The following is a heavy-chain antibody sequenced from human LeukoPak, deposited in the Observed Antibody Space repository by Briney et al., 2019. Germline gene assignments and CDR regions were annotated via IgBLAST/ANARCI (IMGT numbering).Heavy chain of an antibody. D-gene: IGHD5-12*01. V-gene: IGHV1-8*01. CDR3: ARGGDIADFDY. J-gene: IGHJ4*02. CDR2: MNPNSGNT. Sequence: RASVKVSCKASGYTFASYDINWVRQATGQGLKWMGWMNPNSGNTGYAQKFQGRVTMTRNTSISTAYMELSSLRSEDTAVYYCARGGDIADFDYWGQGTLVTVSS. CDR1: GYTFASYD.